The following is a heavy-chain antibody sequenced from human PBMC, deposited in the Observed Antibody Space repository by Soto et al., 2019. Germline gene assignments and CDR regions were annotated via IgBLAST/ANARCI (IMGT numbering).Heavy chain of an antibody. Sequence: QLQLQESGPGLVKPSATLSLTCTVSGGSISSSSYYWGWIRQRPGKGLEWIGSIDYSGSTYYNPSLRSRVPTSVDTSKNQFSLKLSSVTAADTAVYYCARHVGPWGSGYFDYWGQGTLVTVSS. CDR3: ARHVGPWGSGYFDY. D-gene: IGHD3-16*01. J-gene: IGHJ4*02. CDR2: IDYSGST. V-gene: IGHV4-39*01. CDR1: GGSISSSSYY.